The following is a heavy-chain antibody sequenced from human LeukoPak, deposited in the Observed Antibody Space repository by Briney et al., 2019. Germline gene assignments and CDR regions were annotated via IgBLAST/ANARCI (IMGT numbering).Heavy chain of an antibody. CDR3: ASKIYCGGDCYYFDY. D-gene: IGHD2-21*01. CDR1: GYTSTSYC. Sequence: ASVTVSCKASGYTSTSYCTSWVRQAPGQGREWMGWISAFNGNTNYAQKIQGRVTMTTDTSTRTDYMELRSLRSDDTAVYYCASKIYCGGDCYYFDYWGQGTLVTVSS. J-gene: IGHJ4*02. V-gene: IGHV1-18*01. CDR2: ISAFNGNT.